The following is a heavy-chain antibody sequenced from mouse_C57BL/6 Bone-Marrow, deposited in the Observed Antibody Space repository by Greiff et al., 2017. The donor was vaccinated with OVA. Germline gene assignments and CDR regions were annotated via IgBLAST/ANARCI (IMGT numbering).Heavy chain of an antibody. CDR2: IWSGGST. Sequence: QVQLKQSGPGLVQPSQSLSITCTVSGFSLTSYGVHWVRQSPGKGLEWLGVIWSGGSTDYNAAFISRLSISKDNSKSQVFFKMNSLQADDTAIYYCARGAGTLYWYFDVWGTGTTVTVSS. CDR3: ARGAGTLYWYFDV. V-gene: IGHV2-2*01. J-gene: IGHJ1*03. D-gene: IGHD4-1*01. CDR1: GFSLTSYG.